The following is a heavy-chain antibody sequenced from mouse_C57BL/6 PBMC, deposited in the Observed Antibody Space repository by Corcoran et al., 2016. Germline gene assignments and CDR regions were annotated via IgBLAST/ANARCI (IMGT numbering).Heavy chain of an antibody. CDR3: ARDETSFDY. V-gene: IGHV3-6*01. J-gene: IGHJ2*01. CDR2: ISYDGSN. CDR1: GYSITSGYY. Sequence: DVQLQESGPGLVKPSQSLSLTCSVTGYSITSGYYWNWIRQFPGNKLEWMGYISYDGSNNYNPSLKNRISITRDTSKNQFFLKLNSVTTEDTATYYCARDETSFDYWGQGTTLTVSS.